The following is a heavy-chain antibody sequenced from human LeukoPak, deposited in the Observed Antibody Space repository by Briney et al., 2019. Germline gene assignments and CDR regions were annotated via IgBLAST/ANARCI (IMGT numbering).Heavy chain of an antibody. J-gene: IGHJ4*02. CDR1: GGTFSSYA. CDR3: ARGQLWTGKDY. Sequence: ASVKVSCKASGGTFSSYAISWVRQAPGQWLEWMGRIIPILGIANYAQKFQGRVTITADKSTSTAYMELSSLRSDDTAVYYCARGQLWTGKDYWGQGTLVTVSS. CDR2: IIPILGIA. D-gene: IGHD5-18*01. V-gene: IGHV1-69*04.